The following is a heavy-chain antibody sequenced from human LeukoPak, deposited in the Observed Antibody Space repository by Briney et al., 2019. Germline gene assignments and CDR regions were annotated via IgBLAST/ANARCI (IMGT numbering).Heavy chain of an antibody. CDR1: GFTFSSYS. CDR2: MTASSSHI. Sequence: GESLRLSCASSGFTFSSYSMNWIRQAPGKGLEWVSSMTASSSHIWYADVVKGRFTISRDNAKNSLYLQMNSLTADDTGVYYCARDANWSSDNLVQGSMVTVS. CDR3: ARDANWSSDN. V-gene: IGHV3-21*03. J-gene: IGHJ4*02. D-gene: IGHD1-1*01.